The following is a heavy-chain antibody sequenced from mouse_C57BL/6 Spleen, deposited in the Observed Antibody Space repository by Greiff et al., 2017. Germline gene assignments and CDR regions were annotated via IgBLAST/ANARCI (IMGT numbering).Heavy chain of an antibody. CDR1: GYTFTSYW. CDR2: IDPSDSYT. Sequence: QVQLQQPGAELVSPGTSVKLSCKASGYTFTSYWMHWVKQRPGQGLEWIGVIDPSDSYTNYNQKFKGKATLTVDTSSSTAYMQLSSLTSEDSAVYYCARGDYGSSYYFDDWGQGTTLTVSS. J-gene: IGHJ2*01. CDR3: ARGDYGSSYYFDD. V-gene: IGHV1-59*01. D-gene: IGHD1-1*01.